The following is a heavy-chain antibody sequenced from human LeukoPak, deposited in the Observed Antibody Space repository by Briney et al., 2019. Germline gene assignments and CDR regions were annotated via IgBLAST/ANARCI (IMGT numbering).Heavy chain of an antibody. CDR1: GYTFTGYY. Sequence: ASVKVSCKASGYTFTGYYIHWVRQAPGQGLEWMGWINPNSGGTKYAQKFQGRVTMTRDTSITTAYMELSRLISDDTAVYYCATSHTTYADYEPPDYWGRGTLVTVSS. D-gene: IGHD4-17*01. CDR3: ATSHTTYADYEPPDY. V-gene: IGHV1-2*02. CDR2: INPNSGGT. J-gene: IGHJ4*02.